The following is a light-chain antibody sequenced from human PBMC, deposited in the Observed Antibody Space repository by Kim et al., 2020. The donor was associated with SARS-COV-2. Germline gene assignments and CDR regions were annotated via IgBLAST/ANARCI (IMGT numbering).Light chain of an antibody. Sequence: QLVLTQSPSASASLGASVKLTCTLSSGHSNYAIAWHQQLPEKGPRYLMKLNSDGSHTEGDGVPDRFSGSSSGTERYLTISNLQSEDEADYYRQTWGPGIRVFGGGTQLTVL. V-gene: IGLV4-69*02. CDR3: QTWGPGIRV. J-gene: IGLJ3*02. CDR1: SGHSNYA. CDR2: LNSDGSH.